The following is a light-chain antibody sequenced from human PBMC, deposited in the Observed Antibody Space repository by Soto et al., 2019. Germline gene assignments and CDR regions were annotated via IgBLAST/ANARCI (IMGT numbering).Light chain of an antibody. CDR2: DAF. CDR3: QQATSLPIP. CDR1: QDISNY. J-gene: IGKJ5*01. V-gene: IGKV1-33*01. Sequence: DIQMTQSPSSLSASVGDRVTITCQASQDISNYLNWYQQKPGKAPQLLIFDAFNLQTGVPSRFSGSGSGTDFSFTISSLQPEDFATYYCQQATSLPIPFGQGTRLEIK.